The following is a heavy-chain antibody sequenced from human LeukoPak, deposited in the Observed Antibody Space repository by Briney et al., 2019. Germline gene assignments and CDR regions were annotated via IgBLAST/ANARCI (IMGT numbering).Heavy chain of an antibody. V-gene: IGHV5-51*01. CDR1: GYSFTNYW. J-gene: IGHJ4*02. D-gene: IGHD3-10*01. Sequence: NRGESLKISCKGSGYSFTNYWIGWVRQMPGKGLEWMGIIYPGDSGTRYSPSFQGQVTFSADKSISTAYLQWSSLKASDTAMYYCARHGGSYYYDSGSRYFDYWGQGTLVTVSS. CDR3: ARHGGSYYYDSGSRYFDY. CDR2: IYPGDSGT.